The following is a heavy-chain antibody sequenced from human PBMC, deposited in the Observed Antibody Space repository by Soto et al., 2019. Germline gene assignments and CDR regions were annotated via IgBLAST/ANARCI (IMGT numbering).Heavy chain of an antibody. Sequence: QVQLVESGGGVVQPGRSLRVSCAASGFIFSNYAMHWVRQAPGKGLEWVAVVSYDGNNQFYAESVKGRFTISRDSSKTTLYLQMNNLREEDTALYYCARDRVYYYDNSGYYNFDYWGQGTLVIVSS. J-gene: IGHJ4*02. CDR2: VSYDGNNQ. CDR3: ARDRVYYYDNSGYYNFDY. CDR1: GFIFSNYA. V-gene: IGHV3-30-3*01. D-gene: IGHD3-22*01.